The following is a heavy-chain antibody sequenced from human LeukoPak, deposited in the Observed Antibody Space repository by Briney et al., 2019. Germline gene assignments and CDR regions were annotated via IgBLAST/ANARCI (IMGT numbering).Heavy chain of an antibody. D-gene: IGHD5-12*01. CDR1: GGSISSYY. CDR2: IYTSGST. CDR3: APGGYIGYGHAFDI. J-gene: IGHJ3*02. V-gene: IGHV4-4*07. Sequence: SETLSLTCTVSGGSISSYYWSWIRQPAGKGLEWIGRIYTSGSTNYNPSLKSRVTISVDTSKNQFSLKLSSVTAADTAVYYCAPGGYIGYGHAFDIWGQGTMVTVSS.